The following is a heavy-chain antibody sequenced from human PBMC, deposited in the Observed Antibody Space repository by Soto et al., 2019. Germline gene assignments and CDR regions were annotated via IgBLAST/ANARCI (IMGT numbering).Heavy chain of an antibody. CDR2: ISAHSGNT. Sequence: ASVKVSCKASGYTFTSYGISWVRQAPGQGLEWMGWISAHSGNTNYAQKLQGRVTVTADTSTSTAYMELRSLRSDDTAVYYCARVRDFWSGHPFDYWGQGTXVTVSS. CDR3: ARVRDFWSGHPFDY. J-gene: IGHJ4*02. D-gene: IGHD3-3*01. V-gene: IGHV1-18*01. CDR1: GYTFTSYG.